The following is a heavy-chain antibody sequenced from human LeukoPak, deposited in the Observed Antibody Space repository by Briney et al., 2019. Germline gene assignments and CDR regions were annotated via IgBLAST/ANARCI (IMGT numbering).Heavy chain of an antibody. Sequence: GESLKISCEGSGYRFSNYWIGWVRQMPGKGMEWMGIIYPGDSDIRYSPSLRGQVTISADKSISAAYLQWSSLKASDTAMYYCARRYSYSSGGDAFDIWGQGTMVIVSS. CDR1: GYRFSNYW. D-gene: IGHD5-18*01. CDR2: IYPGDSDI. J-gene: IGHJ3*02. V-gene: IGHV5-51*01. CDR3: ARRYSYSSGGDAFDI.